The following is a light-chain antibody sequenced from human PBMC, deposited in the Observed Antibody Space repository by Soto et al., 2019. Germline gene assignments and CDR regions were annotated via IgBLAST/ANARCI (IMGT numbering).Light chain of an antibody. V-gene: IGKV1-27*01. J-gene: IGKJ5*01. Sequence: DIQMPQSPSSLSACVGDRVIITCRASQGFTNYLAWYQQKPGKAPRLLIYAASTLQSGVPSRFSGSGSGTEFTLTISSLQPEDAATYYCQRYNTAPYTFGQGTRLEIK. CDR2: AAS. CDR1: QGFTNY. CDR3: QRYNTAPYT.